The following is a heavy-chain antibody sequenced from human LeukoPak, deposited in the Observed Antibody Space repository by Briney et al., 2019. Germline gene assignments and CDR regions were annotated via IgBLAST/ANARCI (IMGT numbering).Heavy chain of an antibody. CDR1: GYSFATYW. CDR3: ARRNYYDSSGYYSEYYFDY. V-gene: IGHV5-51*01. J-gene: IGHJ4*02. Sequence: GESLKISCKGSGYSFATYWIGWVRQMPGKGLEWMGIIYPGDPDAKYSPSFQGQVTISADKSISTAYLQWSSLKASDTAMYYCARRNYYDSSGYYSEYYFDYWGQGTLVTVSS. CDR2: IYPGDPDA. D-gene: IGHD3-22*01.